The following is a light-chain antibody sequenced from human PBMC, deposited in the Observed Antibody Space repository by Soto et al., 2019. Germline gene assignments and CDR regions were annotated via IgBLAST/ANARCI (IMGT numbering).Light chain of an antibody. CDR2: ASS. V-gene: IGKV1-39*01. CDR3: QQSYSAPIT. J-gene: IGKJ5*01. Sequence: DIQMTQSPSSLSASVGDRVTITCRASQRISSCLNWFQQKPGKAPNLLIYASSSLQSGVPSRFSGSGSGTDFTLTISSLQPEDFATYYCQQSYSAPITFGQGTRLEIK. CDR1: QRISSC.